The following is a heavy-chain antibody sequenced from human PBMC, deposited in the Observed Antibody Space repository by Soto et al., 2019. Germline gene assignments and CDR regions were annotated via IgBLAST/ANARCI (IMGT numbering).Heavy chain of an antibody. J-gene: IGHJ6*02. CDR3: ARSTTYYDFWSGYWQRDNYYYGMDV. CDR1: GGTFSSYA. D-gene: IGHD3-3*01. CDR2: IIPIFGTA. V-gene: IGHV1-69*13. Sequence: SVKVSCKASGGTFSSYAISWVRQAPGQGLEWMGGIIPIFGTANYAQKFQGRVTITADESTSTAYMELSSLRSEDTAVYYCARSTTYYDFWSGYWQRDNYYYGMDVWGQGTTVTVSS.